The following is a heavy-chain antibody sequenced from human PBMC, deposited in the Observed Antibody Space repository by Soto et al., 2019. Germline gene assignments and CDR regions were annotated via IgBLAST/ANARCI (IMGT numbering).Heavy chain of an antibody. CDR1: GFTDSSNY. Sequence: GGSLRLSSAASGFTDSSNYRIWVRQAPGKGLEWVSVIYSGGSTYYADSVKGRFTISRDSSKNTLYLQMNSLRAEDTAVYYCARDIRSGYYNWFDPWGQGTLVTVSP. J-gene: IGHJ5*02. CDR3: ARDIRSGYYNWFDP. CDR2: IYSGGST. V-gene: IGHV3-53*01. D-gene: IGHD3-3*01.